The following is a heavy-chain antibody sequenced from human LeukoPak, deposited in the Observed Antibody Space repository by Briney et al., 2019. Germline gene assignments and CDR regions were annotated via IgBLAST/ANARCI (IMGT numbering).Heavy chain of an antibody. CDR1: GFTFSSCW. CDR3: ARDGTDYFGSGGFEDY. Sequence: GGSLRLSCAASGFTFSSCWMSWVRQAPGKGLEWLATINQDGSEKNYVDSVKGRFIISRDNAKNSLSLQMNTLRADDTVVYYCARDGTDYFGSGGFEDYWGQGTLVTVSS. CDR2: INQDGSEK. J-gene: IGHJ4*02. D-gene: IGHD3-10*01. V-gene: IGHV3-7*03.